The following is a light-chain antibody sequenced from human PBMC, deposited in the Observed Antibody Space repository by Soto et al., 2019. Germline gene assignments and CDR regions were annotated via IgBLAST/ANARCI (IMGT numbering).Light chain of an antibody. CDR3: SSYTSSNTLAWV. Sequence: QSALTQPASVSGSPGQSITISCTGTSSDVGGYNYVSWYQQHPGKAPKLMIYEVSNRPSAVSNRFSGSKSGNTASLTISGLQAEDEADYYCSSYTSSNTLAWVFGGGTKLTVL. V-gene: IGLV2-14*01. CDR1: SSDVGGYNY. CDR2: EVS. J-gene: IGLJ3*02.